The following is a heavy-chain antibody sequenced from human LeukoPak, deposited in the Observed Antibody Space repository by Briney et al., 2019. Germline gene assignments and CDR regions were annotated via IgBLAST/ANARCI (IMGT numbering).Heavy chain of an antibody. Sequence: PSETLSLTCTVSGGSITNDYWSWIRQPPGKGLEWIGYIFYTGSTNYNPSLKSRVTISVDTSKNQFSLKLSSVTAADTAVYYCARGRRWLQSLGLFDYWGQGTLVTVSS. V-gene: IGHV4-59*12. CDR2: IFYTGST. D-gene: IGHD5-24*01. CDR3: ARGRRWLQSLGLFDY. J-gene: IGHJ4*02. CDR1: GGSITNDY.